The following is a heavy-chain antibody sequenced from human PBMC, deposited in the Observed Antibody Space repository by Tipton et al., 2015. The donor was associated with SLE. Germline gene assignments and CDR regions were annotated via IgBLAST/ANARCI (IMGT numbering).Heavy chain of an antibody. Sequence: TLSLTCTVSGGSISSSSYYWGWIRQPPGKGLEWIGSIYYSGSTYYNPSLKSRVTISVDTSKNQFSLKLSSVTAADTAVYYCARVVAAACTAFDIWGQGTMVTVSS. CDR1: GGSISSSSYY. J-gene: IGHJ3*02. V-gene: IGHV4-39*07. D-gene: IGHD6-13*01. CDR2: IYYSGST. CDR3: ARVVAAACTAFDI.